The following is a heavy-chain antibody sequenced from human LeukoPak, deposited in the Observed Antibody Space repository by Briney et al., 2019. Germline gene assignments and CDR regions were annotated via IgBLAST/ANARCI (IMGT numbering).Heavy chain of an antibody. D-gene: IGHD5-18*01. CDR2: ISSGGATI. J-gene: IGHJ4*02. CDR1: GFTFSSYE. Sequence: GGSLRLSCAASGFTFSSYEMNWVRQAPGKGLEWVSYISSGGATIYYADSVKGRFTISRDNAKNSLYLQMNSLRAEDTAVYYCARRGNTPMDFDYWGQGTLVTVSS. V-gene: IGHV3-48*03. CDR3: ARRGNTPMDFDY.